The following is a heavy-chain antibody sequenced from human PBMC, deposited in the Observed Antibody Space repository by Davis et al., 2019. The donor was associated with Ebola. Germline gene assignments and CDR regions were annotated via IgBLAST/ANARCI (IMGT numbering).Heavy chain of an antibody. CDR1: GFTVSSNH. D-gene: IGHD6-19*01. V-gene: IGHV3-53*05. J-gene: IGHJ4*02. CDR3: ATTQWLREFDN. Sequence: GGSLRLSCTAPGFTVSSNHMSWVRQAPGKGLEWVSVIYDQSTAYADAVRGRFIIPRDKSNNTLYLEMSSLRVDDTAVYYCATTQWLREFDNWGQGTLVTVSS. CDR2: IYDQST.